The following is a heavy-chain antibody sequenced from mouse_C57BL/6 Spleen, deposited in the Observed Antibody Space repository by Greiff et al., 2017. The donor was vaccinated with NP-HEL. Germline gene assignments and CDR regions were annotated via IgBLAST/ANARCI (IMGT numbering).Heavy chain of an antibody. CDR2: IRSKSNNYAT. V-gene: IGHV10-1*01. CDR1: GFSFNTYA. J-gene: IGHJ1*03. CDR3: VRGGLDWYFDV. Sequence: EVMLVESGGGLVQPKGSLKLSCAASGFSFNTYAMNWVRQAPGKGLEWVARIRSKSNNYATYYADSVKDRFTISRDDSESMLYLQMNNLKTEDTAMYYCVRGGLDWYFDVWGTGTTVTVSS. D-gene: IGHD2-4*01.